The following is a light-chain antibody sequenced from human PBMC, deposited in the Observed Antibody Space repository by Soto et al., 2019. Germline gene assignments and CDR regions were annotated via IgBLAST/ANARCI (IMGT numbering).Light chain of an antibody. CDR2: GYN. J-gene: IGLJ2*01. CDR3: QSYDSSLSAHVI. CDR1: SSNIGAGYD. Sequence: QSVLAQPPSVSGAPGQRVTISCTGSSSNIGAGYDVHWYQQLPGTAPKLLIYGYNNRPSGVPDRFSGSKSGTSASLAITGLQAEDEADYYCQSYDSSLSAHVIFGGGTQLTVL. V-gene: IGLV1-40*01.